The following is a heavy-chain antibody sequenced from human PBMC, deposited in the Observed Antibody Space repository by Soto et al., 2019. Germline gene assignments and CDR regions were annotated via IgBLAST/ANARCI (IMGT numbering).Heavy chain of an antibody. CDR3: AHSVVAGLGYYFDY. CDR2: IYWDDDK. D-gene: IGHD6-19*01. V-gene: IGHV2-5*02. Sequence: PTLVNPTQTLTLTCTFSGFSLSTTRVAVGWIRQPPGKALEWLALIYWDDDKRYSPFLKSRLTITKDTSKSQVVLTMTNMDPVDTATYYCAHSVVAGLGYYFDYSGQGTLVTVSS. J-gene: IGHJ4*02. CDR1: GFSLSTTRVA.